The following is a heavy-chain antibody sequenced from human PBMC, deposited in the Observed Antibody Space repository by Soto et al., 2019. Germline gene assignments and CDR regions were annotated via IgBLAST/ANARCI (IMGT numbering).Heavy chain of an antibody. V-gene: IGHV4-30-4*01. CDR3: ARDLPGSGYGSWWFDP. CDR2: IYYSGST. J-gene: IGHJ5*02. CDR1: GGSISSGDYY. D-gene: IGHD5-12*01. Sequence: PSETLSLTCTVSGGSISSGDYYWSWIRQPPGKGLEWIGYIYYSGSTYYNPSLKSRVTISVDTSKNQFSLKLGSVTAADTAVYYCARDLPGSGYGSWWFDPWGQGTLVTVSS.